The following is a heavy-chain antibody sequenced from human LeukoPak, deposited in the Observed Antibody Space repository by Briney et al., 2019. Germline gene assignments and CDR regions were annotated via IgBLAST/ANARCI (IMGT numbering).Heavy chain of an antibody. Sequence: QPGGSLRLSCAASGITVSSNYMSWVRQAPGKGLEWVSVIYSGGSTYYADSVKGRFTISRDNSKNTLYLQMNSLRAEDTAVYYCARQESVVSYFDYWGQGTLVTVSS. V-gene: IGHV3-66*04. CDR2: IYSGGST. J-gene: IGHJ4*02. CDR3: ARQESVVSYFDY. CDR1: GITVSSNY.